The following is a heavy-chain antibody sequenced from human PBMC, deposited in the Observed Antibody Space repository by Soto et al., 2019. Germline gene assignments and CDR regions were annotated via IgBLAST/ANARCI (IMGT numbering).Heavy chain of an antibody. CDR3: AKDYSHSSCYYYKEVGYFDY. CDR2: ISWDGGST. CDR1: GFTFDDYT. V-gene: IGHV3-43*01. J-gene: IGHJ4*02. Sequence: PGGSLRLSCAASGFTFDDYTMHWVRQAPGKGLEWVSLISWDGGSTYYADSVKGRFTISRDNSKNSLYLQMNSLRTEDTALYYCAKDYSHSSCYYYKEVGYFDYWGQGTLVTVSS. D-gene: IGHD3-22*01.